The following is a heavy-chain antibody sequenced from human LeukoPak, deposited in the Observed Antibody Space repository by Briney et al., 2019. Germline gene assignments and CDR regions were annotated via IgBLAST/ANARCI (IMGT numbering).Heavy chain of an antibody. Sequence: ASVKVSCKASGYSFSTHWMHWVRQAPGQGLEWMGIINPSGDNTNYAQKFQGRVTMTRDMSTTTVYMELSSLRSEDTAVYYCARGPHRRTYDRDNWFDPWGQGTLVTVSS. D-gene: IGHD3-3*01. CDR3: ARGPHRRTYDRDNWFDP. CDR1: GYSFSTHW. CDR2: INPSGDNT. V-gene: IGHV1-46*01. J-gene: IGHJ5*02.